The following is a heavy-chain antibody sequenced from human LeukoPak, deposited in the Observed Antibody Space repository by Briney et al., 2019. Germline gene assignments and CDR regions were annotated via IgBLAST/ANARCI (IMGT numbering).Heavy chain of an antibody. Sequence: GGTLRLSCAASGFSFTSYGLSWVRQGPGKGLEWVSSISNSAGGTYYADSVKGRFTISRDNSKNTVYLQMTSLRAEDTAVYYCTKRPFSGYFEYWGQGTLVTVSS. CDR2: ISNSAGGT. CDR1: GFSFTSYG. CDR3: TKRPFSGYFEY. J-gene: IGHJ4*02. V-gene: IGHV3-23*01. D-gene: IGHD6-25*01.